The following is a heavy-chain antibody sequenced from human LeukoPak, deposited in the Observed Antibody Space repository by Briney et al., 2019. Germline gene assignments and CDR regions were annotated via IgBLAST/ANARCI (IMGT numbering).Heavy chain of an antibody. D-gene: IGHD3-3*01. CDR1: GFTFSSYW. J-gene: IGHJ4*02. CDR2: IKQDGSEK. CDR3: ATTKIWSGYYSSGYYFDY. V-gene: IGHV3-7*01. Sequence: GGSLRLSCAASGFTFSSYWMRWVRQAPGKGLEWVANIKQDGSEKYYVDSVKGRFTISRDNAKNSLYLQMNSLRAEDTAVYYCATTKIWSGYYSSGYYFDYWGQGTLVTVSS.